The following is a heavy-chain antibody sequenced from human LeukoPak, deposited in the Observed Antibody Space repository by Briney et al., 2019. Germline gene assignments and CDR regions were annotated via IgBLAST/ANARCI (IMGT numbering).Heavy chain of an antibody. CDR1: GYTLTELS. J-gene: IGHJ4*02. Sequence: ASVKVSCKVSGYTLTELSMHWVRQAPGKGLEWMGVFDPEDGETIYAQKFQGRVTMTEDTSTDTAYMELSSLRSEDTAVYYCATDKSRFDWLPYFAYWGQGTLVTVSS. CDR3: ATDKSRFDWLPYFAY. D-gene: IGHD3-9*01. V-gene: IGHV1-24*01. CDR2: FDPEDGET.